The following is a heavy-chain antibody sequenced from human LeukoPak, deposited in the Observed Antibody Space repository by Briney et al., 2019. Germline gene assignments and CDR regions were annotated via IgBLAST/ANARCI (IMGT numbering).Heavy chain of an antibody. D-gene: IGHD1-26*01. J-gene: IGHJ1*01. V-gene: IGHV3-30*03. CDR3: TGQGAMPTRVDYFQH. Sequence: GGSLRLSCAASGFTFSSYGRNWVRQAPGKGLEWVGVMSYDETTKYYADSVKGRFTISRDNSTNTLYLHMNTLRAEDTALYYCTGQGAMPTRVDYFQHWGQGTLVTVSS. CDR2: MSYDETTK. CDR1: GFTFSSYG.